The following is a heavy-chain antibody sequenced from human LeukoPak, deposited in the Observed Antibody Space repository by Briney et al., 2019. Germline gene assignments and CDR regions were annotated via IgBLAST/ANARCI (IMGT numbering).Heavy chain of an antibody. D-gene: IGHD6-19*01. V-gene: IGHV3-21*01. CDR2: ISSSSSYI. CDR1: GFTFSSYS. Sequence: KSGGSLRLSCAASGFTFSSYSMNWVRQAPGKGLEWVSSISSSSSYIYYADSVKGRFTISRDNAKNSLYLQMNSLRAEDTAVYYCARSVIAVAGTVGYWGQGTLVTVSS. J-gene: IGHJ4*02. CDR3: ARSVIAVAGTVGY.